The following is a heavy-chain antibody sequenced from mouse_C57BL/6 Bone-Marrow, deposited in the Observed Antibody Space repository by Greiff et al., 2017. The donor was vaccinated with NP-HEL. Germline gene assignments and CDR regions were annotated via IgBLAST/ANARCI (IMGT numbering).Heavy chain of an antibody. V-gene: IGHV5-15*01. J-gene: IGHJ4*01. CDR1: GFTFSDYG. Sequence: EVQLVESGGGLVQPGGSLKLSCAASGFTFSDYGMAWVRQAPRKGPEWVAFLSNLAYSIYYADTVTGLFTISRENAKNTLYLEMSSLRSEDTAMYYCARRDYAMDYWGQGTSVTVSS. CDR3: ARRDYAMDY. CDR2: LSNLAYSI.